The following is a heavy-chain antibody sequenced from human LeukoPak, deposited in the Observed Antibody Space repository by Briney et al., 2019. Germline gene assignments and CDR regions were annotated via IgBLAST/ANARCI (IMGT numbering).Heavy chain of an antibody. CDR3: AKRGYCRGGTCFSHDAFDI. V-gene: IGHV3-30*02. Sequence: PGGSLRLSCAASGFDFSSYGMHWVRQAPGKGLEWVAYIHYDSTTEDYADSVQGRFTISRDNSKNTLYLQMNSLRAEDTAVYYCAKRGYCRGGTCFSHDAFDIWGQGTMVTVSS. J-gene: IGHJ3*02. CDR1: GFDFSSYG. D-gene: IGHD2-15*01. CDR2: IHYDSTTE.